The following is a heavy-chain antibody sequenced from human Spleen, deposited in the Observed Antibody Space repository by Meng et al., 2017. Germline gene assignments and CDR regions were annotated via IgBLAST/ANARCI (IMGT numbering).Heavy chain of an antibody. CDR3: AREPTVITSGGVIVLPFDS. D-gene: IGHD3-16*02. CDR1: GGSINSGNW. J-gene: IGHJ4*02. V-gene: IGHV4-4*02. Sequence: ESGPGLGKPWGTLPLNCAFSGGSINSGNWLSGVRQPPGKGLEWIGEIYHSGTTNYNPSLKSRVSMSVDKSKNQFSLKLSSVTAADTAVYYCAREPTVITSGGVIVLPFDSWGQGTLVTVSS. CDR2: IYHSGTT.